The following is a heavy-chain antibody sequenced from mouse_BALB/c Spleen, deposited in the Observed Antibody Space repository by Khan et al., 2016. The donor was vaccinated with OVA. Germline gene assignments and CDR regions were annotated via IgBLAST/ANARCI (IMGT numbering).Heavy chain of an antibody. CDR3: AIHGSTSWVAY. D-gene: IGHD1-1*01. V-gene: IGHV1S135*01. Sequence: IQLVQSGPELMKPGASVKISCKASGYSFSTYYLHWVTRSHGKTLEWIGSIDPFNGGATYNQKFTGKATFTVDKSSSTAYMHLTSQTSDGSSVYYCAIHGSTSWVAYGGQGTLVTVAA. J-gene: IGHJ3*01. CDR2: IDPFNGGA. CDR1: GYSFSTYY.